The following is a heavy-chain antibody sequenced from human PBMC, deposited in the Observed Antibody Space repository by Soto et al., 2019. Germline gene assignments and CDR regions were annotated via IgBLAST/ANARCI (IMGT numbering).Heavy chain of an antibody. CDR1: GGSISSYY. CDR3: ARRYGGILDY. CDR2: IYYSGST. J-gene: IGHJ4*02. Sequence: SETLSRTCTVSGGSISSYYWSWIRQPPGKGLEWIGYIYYSGSTNYNPSLKSRVTISVDTSKNQFSLKLSSVTAADTAVYYCARRYGGILDYWGQGTLVTVS. D-gene: IGHD1-26*01. V-gene: IGHV4-59*08.